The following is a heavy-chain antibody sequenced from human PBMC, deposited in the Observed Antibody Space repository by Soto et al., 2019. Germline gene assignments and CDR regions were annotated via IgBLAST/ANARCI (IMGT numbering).Heavy chain of an antibody. CDR1: GGSINNSSFY. V-gene: IGHV4-39*01. J-gene: IGHJ4*02. CDR3: AGRPLVRGIIPYFFDS. D-gene: IGHD3-10*01. CDR2: IYHSGSA. Sequence: QLQLQESGPGLVKPSETLSLTCTVSGGSINNSSFYWGWVRQPPGKRLEWIGSIYHSGSAYYNPSLKSRLTISVDTSNNQFSLNLSSVTAADTAVYFCAGRPLVRGIIPYFFDSWGQGTLVTVSS.